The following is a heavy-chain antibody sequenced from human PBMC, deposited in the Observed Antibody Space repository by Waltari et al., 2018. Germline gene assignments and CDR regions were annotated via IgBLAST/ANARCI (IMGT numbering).Heavy chain of an antibody. D-gene: IGHD3-3*01. Sequence: QVQLVQSGAEVKKPGASVKVSCKASGYTFTGYYMHWVQQAPGQGLEWMGLINPNSGGTNYAQKFQGRVTMTRDTSISTAYMELSRLRSDDTAVYYCARVPYYDFWSGTLDYWGQGTLVTVSS. CDR3: ARVPYYDFWSGTLDY. J-gene: IGHJ4*02. CDR2: INPNSGGT. V-gene: IGHV1-2*02. CDR1: GYTFTGYY.